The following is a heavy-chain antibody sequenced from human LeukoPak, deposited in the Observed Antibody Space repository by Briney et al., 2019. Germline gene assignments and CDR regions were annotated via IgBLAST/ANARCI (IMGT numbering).Heavy chain of an antibody. CDR3: TRLGGYNGTSGDY. D-gene: IGHD1-26*01. CDR1: GFTFSGSA. J-gene: IGHJ4*02. V-gene: IGHV3-73*01. CDR2: IRSKANSYAT. Sequence: PGGSLRLSCAASGFTFSGSAMHWVRQASGKGLEWVGRIRSKANSYATAYAASVKGRFTISRDDSKNTAYLQMKSLKTEDTAVYYCTRLGGYNGTSGDYWGQGTLVTVSS.